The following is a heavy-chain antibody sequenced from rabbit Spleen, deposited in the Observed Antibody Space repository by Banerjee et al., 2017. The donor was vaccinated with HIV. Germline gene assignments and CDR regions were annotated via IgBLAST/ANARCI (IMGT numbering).Heavy chain of an antibody. CDR3: ARSPGGGDGWGFGL. D-gene: IGHD2-1*01. CDR2: VAAGVSFTT. J-gene: IGHJ6*01. Sequence: QSLEESGGDLVKPGASLTLTCTASGFSFTYIDYLCWVRQPPGKGPEWIACVAAGVSFTTYYATWAKGRFTISKTSSTTVTLQMTSLTAADTATYFCARSPGGGDGWGFGLWGPGTLVTVS. CDR1: GFSFTYIDY. V-gene: IGHV1S40*01.